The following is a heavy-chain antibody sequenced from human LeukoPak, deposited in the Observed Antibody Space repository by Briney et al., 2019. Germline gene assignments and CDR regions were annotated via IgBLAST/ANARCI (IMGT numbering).Heavy chain of an antibody. CDR1: GFTFSSYG. V-gene: IGHV3-30*18. Sequence: GGSLRLSCAASGFTFSSYGMHWVRGAPGKGLEWVAVISYDGSNKYYADSVKGRFSISRDNSKNTLYMQMNSLRAEDTAVYYCAKSGRIAVPGRSRFDPWGQGTLVTVSS. J-gene: IGHJ5*02. CDR2: ISYDGSNK. CDR3: AKSGRIAVPGRSRFDP. D-gene: IGHD6-19*01.